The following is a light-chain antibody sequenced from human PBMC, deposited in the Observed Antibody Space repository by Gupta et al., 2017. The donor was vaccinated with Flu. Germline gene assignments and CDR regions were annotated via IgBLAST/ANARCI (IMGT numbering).Light chain of an antibody. CDR1: QNIDTD. J-gene: IGKJ2*01. Sequence: DIQMTQAPSSLSASVGDRVTITCRASQNIDTDLSWFQQKPGGAPRLLISAASTLRSRVPSRFSGSGSGTTFTLTITSLQPEDIGTYFCQQAYTFPYVFGQGTXLEIK. V-gene: IGKV1-39*01. CDR3: QQAYTFPYV. CDR2: AAS.